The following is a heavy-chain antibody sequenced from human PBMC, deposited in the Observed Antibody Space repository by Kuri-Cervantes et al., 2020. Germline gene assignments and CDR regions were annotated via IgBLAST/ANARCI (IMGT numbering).Heavy chain of an antibody. D-gene: IGHD5-12*01. V-gene: IGHV1-69*13. CDR1: GGTFSSYA. Sequence: SVKVSCKASGGTFSSYAISWVRQAPGQGLEWMGGIIPIFGTANYAQKFQGRVTITADESTSTAYMELSSLRSEDTAVYYCARGREWLRSRPFDYWGQGTLVTVSS. J-gene: IGHJ4*02. CDR3: ARGREWLRSRPFDY. CDR2: IIPIFGTA.